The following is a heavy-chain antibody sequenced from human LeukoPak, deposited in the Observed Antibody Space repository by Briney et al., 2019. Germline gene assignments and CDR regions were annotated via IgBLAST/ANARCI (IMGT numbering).Heavy chain of an antibody. CDR1: GFTFSSYS. V-gene: IGHV3-21*01. CDR2: ISSRSSYI. CDR3: ARDRAGIVGATGWFDP. D-gene: IGHD1-26*01. J-gene: IGHJ5*02. Sequence: GGSLRLSCAASGFTFSSYSMNWVRQAPGKGLEWVSSISSRSSYIYYADSVKGRFTISRDNAKNSLYLQMNSLRAEDTAVYYCARDRAGIVGATGWFDPWGQGTLVTVSS.